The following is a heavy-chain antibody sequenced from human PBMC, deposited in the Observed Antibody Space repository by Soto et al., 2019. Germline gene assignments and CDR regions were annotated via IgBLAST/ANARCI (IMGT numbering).Heavy chain of an antibody. V-gene: IGHV1-18*01. CDR3: ATSIISPRPPFYGMDV. CDR1: GYTF. J-gene: IGHJ6*02. CDR2: ISAYNGNT. Sequence: DSVKVSCKASGYTFSWVRQAPGQGLEWMGWISAYNGNTKYAQKFQGRVTMTTDTSTGTAYMELNSLRAEDTALYFCATSIISPRPPFYGMDVWGQGTTVTVSS. D-gene: IGHD3-10*01.